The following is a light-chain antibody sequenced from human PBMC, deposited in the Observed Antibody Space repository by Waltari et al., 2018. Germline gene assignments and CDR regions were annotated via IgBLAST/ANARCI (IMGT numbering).Light chain of an antibody. CDR1: AYVPSGY. V-gene: IGKV3-20*01. J-gene: IGKJ1*01. CDR3: QQYGSLPWT. Sequence: EIVLTQSPGTLSLSPGDRATISCRASAYVPSGYLAWYHQKPGQAPRLLIFGASSGAAGIPNRCIGSESGTDFTLTVSRLEPEGFAVYYGQQYGSLPWTFGQGTKVKIK. CDR2: GAS.